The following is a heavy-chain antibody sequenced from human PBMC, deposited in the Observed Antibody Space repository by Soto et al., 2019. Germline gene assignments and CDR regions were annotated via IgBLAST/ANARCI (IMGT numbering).Heavy chain of an antibody. Sequence: GGSLRLSCAASGFTFSNYAMSWVRQAPGKGLEWVSVISGSGDTTIYGDSVKGRFTISRDNSKGTLYLQMSSLRAEDTAVYYCTTFTYCGGDCYSDYWGQGTLVTVSS. V-gene: IGHV3-23*01. CDR2: ISGSGDTT. J-gene: IGHJ4*02. CDR1: GFTFSNYA. D-gene: IGHD2-21*02. CDR3: TTFTYCGGDCYSDY.